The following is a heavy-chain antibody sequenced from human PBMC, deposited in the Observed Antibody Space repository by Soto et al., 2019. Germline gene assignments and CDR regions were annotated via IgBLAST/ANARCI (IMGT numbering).Heavy chain of an antibody. CDR2: ISYDGSNK. Sequence: GGSLRLSCAASGFTFSSYAMHWVRQAPGKGLEWVAVISYDGSNKYYADSVKGRFTISRDNSKNTLYLQMNSLRAEDTAVYYCARDRGVSSYDFWSGYWPNYYYYGMDVWGQGTTVTVSS. CDR1: GFTFSSYA. CDR3: ARDRGVSSYDFWSGYWPNYYYYGMDV. D-gene: IGHD3-3*01. V-gene: IGHV3-30-3*01. J-gene: IGHJ6*02.